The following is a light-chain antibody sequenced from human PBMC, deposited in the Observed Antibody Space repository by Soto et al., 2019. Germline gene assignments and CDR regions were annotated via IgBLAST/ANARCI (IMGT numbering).Light chain of an antibody. CDR2: EGN. J-gene: IGLJ2*01. CDR3: CSYAPSRTLL. CDR1: SSDVGTYNL. Sequence: QSALTQPASVSGSPGESITISCTGTSSDVGTYNLVTWYQQHPGRVPRLILYEGNKRPSGVSSRFSASKSGNTASLTISGLQAEDEADYFCCSYAPSRTLLFGGGTKRDRP. V-gene: IGLV2-23*01.